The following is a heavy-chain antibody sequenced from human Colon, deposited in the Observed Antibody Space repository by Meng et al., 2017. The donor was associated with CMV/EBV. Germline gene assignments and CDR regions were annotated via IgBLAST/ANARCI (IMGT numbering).Heavy chain of an antibody. CDR1: GYTFTGFY. CDR2: INPKSGDT. Sequence: QVKRVQSGAEGKKPGASVKVSCKASGYTFTGFYIQWVRQAPGQGLEWMGWINPKSGDTIYEQKFQGRVTMTRDTSISTVYMDLNSLRSDDTAVYFCARDLWSGSSDYFDYWGQGTLVTVSS. V-gene: IGHV1-2*02. J-gene: IGHJ4*02. D-gene: IGHD3-3*01. CDR3: ARDLWSGSSDYFDY.